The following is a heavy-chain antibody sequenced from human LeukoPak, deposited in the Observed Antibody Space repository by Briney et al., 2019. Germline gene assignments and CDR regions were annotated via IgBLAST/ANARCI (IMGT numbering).Heavy chain of an antibody. CDR1: GYTFTGYY. V-gene: IGHV1-2*02. Sequence: GASVTVSCKASGYTFTGYYMHWVRQAPGQRLEWMGWINPNSGGTNYAQKFQGRVTMTRDTSISTAYMELSRLRSDDTAVYCCARDPDSSGWYGLFDYWGQGTLVTVSS. J-gene: IGHJ4*02. CDR3: ARDPDSSGWYGLFDY. CDR2: INPNSGGT. D-gene: IGHD6-19*01.